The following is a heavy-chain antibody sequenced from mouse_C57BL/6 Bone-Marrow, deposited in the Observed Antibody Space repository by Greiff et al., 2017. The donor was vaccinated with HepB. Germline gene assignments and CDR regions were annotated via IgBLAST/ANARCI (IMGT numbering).Heavy chain of an antibody. J-gene: IGHJ3*01. D-gene: IGHD2-3*01. CDR3: ARRDGYPFAY. Sequence: EVKVVESGGDLVKTGGSLKLSCAASGFTFSSYGMSWVRQTPDKRLEWVATISSGGSYTYYPDSVKGRFTISRDNAKNTLYLQMSSLKSEDTAMYYCARRDGYPFAYWGQGTLVTVSA. V-gene: IGHV5-6*02. CDR2: ISSGGSYT. CDR1: GFTFSSYG.